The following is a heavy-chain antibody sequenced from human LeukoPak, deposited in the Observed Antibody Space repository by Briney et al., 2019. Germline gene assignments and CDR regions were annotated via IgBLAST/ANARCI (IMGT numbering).Heavy chain of an antibody. CDR1: GYNFTSYT. Sequence: ASVKVSCKASGYNFTSYTIHWVRQAPGQGLEWMGWISAYNGNTNYAQKLQGRVTMTTDTSTSTAYMELRSLRSDDTAVYYCARDGPSDIVVVPAANYGMDVWGQGTTVTVSS. CDR2: ISAYNGNT. D-gene: IGHD2-2*01. V-gene: IGHV1-18*01. CDR3: ARDGPSDIVVVPAANYGMDV. J-gene: IGHJ6*02.